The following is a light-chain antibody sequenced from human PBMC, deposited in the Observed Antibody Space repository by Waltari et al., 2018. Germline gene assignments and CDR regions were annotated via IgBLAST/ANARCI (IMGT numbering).Light chain of an antibody. CDR2: AAS. CDR1: QDIASW. J-gene: IGKJ4*01. V-gene: IGKV1-12*01. CDR3: QQHNGY. Sequence: QMTQSPLSVSASIGDRVAISCRASQDIASWLAWYQQHPGKAPRLLVYAASNLQSGVPSRFSGSGSGTNFTLTINSLQPEDFATYYCQQHNGYFGGGTKVEIK.